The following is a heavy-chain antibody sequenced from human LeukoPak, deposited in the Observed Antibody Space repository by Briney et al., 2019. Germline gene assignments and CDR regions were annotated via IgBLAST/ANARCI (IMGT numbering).Heavy chain of an antibody. J-gene: IGHJ4*02. CDR3: ARHQITFGGVIAHTFDY. D-gene: IGHD3-16*02. V-gene: IGHV4-59*08. Sequence: SETLPLTCTVSGGSISSYYWSWIRQSPGKGLEWIGYIYYSGSTNYNPSLKSRVTISVDTSKNQFSLKLSSVTAADTAVYYCARHQITFGGVIAHTFDYWGQGTLVTVSS. CDR2: IYYSGST. CDR1: GGSISSYY.